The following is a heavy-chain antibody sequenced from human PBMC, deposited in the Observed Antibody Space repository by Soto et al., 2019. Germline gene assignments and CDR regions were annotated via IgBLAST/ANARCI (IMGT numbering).Heavy chain of an antibody. CDR2: MQHTGNT. D-gene: IGHD3-16*01. CDR3: AKDVSSRRGFDP. Sequence: SETLSLTCAVSGASIRSYHWSWIRQPAGKGLEWIGRMQHTGNTNYNPSLKSRVTMSVDTSKNQISLKMASVTAADTAVHFCAKDVSSRRGFDPWGQGILVTVSS. CDR1: GASIRSYH. V-gene: IGHV4-4*07. J-gene: IGHJ5*02.